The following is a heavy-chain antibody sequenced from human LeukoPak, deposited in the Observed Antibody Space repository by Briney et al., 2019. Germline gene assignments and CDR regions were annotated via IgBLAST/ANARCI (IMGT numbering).Heavy chain of an antibody. J-gene: IGHJ5*02. V-gene: IGHV3-23*01. Sequence: GGSLRLSCVPSGFTFSNSALSWVRQAPGKGLEWVSCISGSGNNTYYTDTVKGRFTISRDNAKNSLYLQMNSLRAEDTALYYCAKDGRGSGWYSGNWFDPWGQGTLVTVSS. CDR2: ISGSGNNT. CDR1: GFTFSNSA. D-gene: IGHD6-19*01. CDR3: AKDGRGSGWYSGNWFDP.